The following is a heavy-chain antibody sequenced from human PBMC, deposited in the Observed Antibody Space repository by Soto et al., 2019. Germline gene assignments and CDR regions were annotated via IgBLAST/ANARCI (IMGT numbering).Heavy chain of an antibody. Sequence: EVQLVESGGGLVQPGGSLRLSCAASGFTFSDHYMDWVRQAPGKGLEWIGRIRNKAKSYTTEYAASVKGRFTVSRDDSRSSLYLQMDSLKTEDTAVYYCAMAGAYCNGGTCHYSFDHWGQGTLVTVSS. CDR1: GFTFSDHY. CDR2: IRNKAKSYTT. CDR3: AMAGAYCNGGTCHYSFDH. D-gene: IGHD2-15*01. V-gene: IGHV3-72*01. J-gene: IGHJ4*02.